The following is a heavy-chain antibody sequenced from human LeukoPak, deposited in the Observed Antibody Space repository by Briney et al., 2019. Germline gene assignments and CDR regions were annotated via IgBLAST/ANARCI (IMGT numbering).Heavy chain of an antibody. CDR3: AKETGASYLRLFDY. Sequence: GGSLRLSCAASGFTFDDYAMHWVRQAPGKGLEWVSGISWNSGSIGYADSVKGRFTISRDNAKNSLYLQMNSQRAEDTALYYCAKETGASYLRLFDYWDQGTLVTVS. CDR2: ISWNSGSI. J-gene: IGHJ4*02. D-gene: IGHD1-26*01. CDR1: GFTFDDYA. V-gene: IGHV3-9*01.